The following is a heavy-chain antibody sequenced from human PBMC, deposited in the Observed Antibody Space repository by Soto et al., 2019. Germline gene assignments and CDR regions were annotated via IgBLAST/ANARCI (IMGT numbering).Heavy chain of an antibody. Sequence: QVQLVQSGAEVKKPGSSVKVSCKASGGTFSSYAISWVRQAPGQGLEWMGGIIPIFGTANYAQKFQGRVTITADESTSTAYMELSSLRSEYTAVYYCARSPIEYSSSTGFVYYYGMDVWGQGTTVTVSS. J-gene: IGHJ6*02. CDR2: IIPIFGTA. V-gene: IGHV1-69*01. CDR1: GGTFSSYA. CDR3: ARSPIEYSSSTGFVYYYGMDV. D-gene: IGHD6-6*01.